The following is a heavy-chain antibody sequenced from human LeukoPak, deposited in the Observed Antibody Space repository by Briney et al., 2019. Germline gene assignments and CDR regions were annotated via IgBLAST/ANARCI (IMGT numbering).Heavy chain of an antibody. J-gene: IGHJ5*02. CDR2: IYYSGST. V-gene: IGHV4-39*07. Sequence: SETLSLTRTVSGGSIRVSRYYCGWIRQPPGKGLEWIGSIYYSGSTNYNPSLKSRVTISVDTSKNQFSLKLSSVTVADTAVYYCARPSEDFIPAAGARWFDAWGQGTLVTVSS. D-gene: IGHD6-13*01. CDR1: GGSIRVSRYY. CDR3: ARPSEDFIPAAGARWFDA.